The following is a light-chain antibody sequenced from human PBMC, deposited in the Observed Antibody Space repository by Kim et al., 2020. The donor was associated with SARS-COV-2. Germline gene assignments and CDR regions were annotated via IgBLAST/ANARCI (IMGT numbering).Light chain of an antibody. CDR2: GAS. CDR1: QSVSSSY. Sequence: EIVLTQSPGTLSLSPGERATLSCRASQSVSSSYLAWYQQKPGQAPRLLIYGASSRPTGIPDRFSGSGSGTDFTLTISRLEPEDFAVYYCQQYGSSSYTFGQGTKLEI. V-gene: IGKV3-20*01. CDR3: QQYGSSSYT. J-gene: IGKJ2*01.